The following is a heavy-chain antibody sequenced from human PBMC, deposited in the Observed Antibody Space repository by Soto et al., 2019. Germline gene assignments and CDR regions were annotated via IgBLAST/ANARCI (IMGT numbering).Heavy chain of an antibody. V-gene: IGHV1-18*01. CDR2: ISAYNGNT. CDR3: ATSYCSGGSCGGYFDY. J-gene: IGHJ4*02. CDR1: GYTFTSYG. Sequence: QVQLVQSGAEVKKPGASVKVSCKASGYTFTSYGISWVRQAPGQGLEWMGWISAYNGNTNYARKLQGRVTMTTDTSTSTAYMELRSLRSDDTAVYYCATSYCSGGSCGGYFDYWGQGTLVTVSS. D-gene: IGHD2-15*01.